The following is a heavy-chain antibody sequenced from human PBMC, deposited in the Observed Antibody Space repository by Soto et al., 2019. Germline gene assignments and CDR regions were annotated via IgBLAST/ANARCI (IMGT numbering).Heavy chain of an antibody. CDR3: VRQNYGSGTYPNYYYGMDV. D-gene: IGHD3-10*01. V-gene: IGHV3-21*01. J-gene: IGHJ6*02. CDR1: GFTFSPYT. CDR2: TSSSSNYI. Sequence: EVPLVESGGVLVKPGGSLRLSCAASGFTFSPYTMNWVRQAPGKGLEWVSSTSSSSNYIYYANSVRGRFTISRDDAKNSLYLQMNSLRAEDTAVYYCVRQNYGSGTYPNYYYGMDVWGQGTTVTVSS.